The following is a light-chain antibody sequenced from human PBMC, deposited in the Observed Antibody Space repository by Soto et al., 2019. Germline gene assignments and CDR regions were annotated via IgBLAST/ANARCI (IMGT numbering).Light chain of an antibody. V-gene: IGLV1-51*01. J-gene: IGLJ1*01. CDR3: AAWDDSLSAYYV. CDR1: SSNIGGNS. Sequence: QSVLTQPPSVSAAPGQKVTISCSGSSSNIGGNSVSWYQQLPGTAPKLLIYDDNKRPSGIPDRFSGSKSGTSASLAISGLRSEDEADYYCAAWDDSLSAYYVFGTGTKVTVL. CDR2: DDN.